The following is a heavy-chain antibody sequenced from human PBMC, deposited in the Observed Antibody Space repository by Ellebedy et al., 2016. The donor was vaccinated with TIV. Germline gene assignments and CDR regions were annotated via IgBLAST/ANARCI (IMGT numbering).Heavy chain of an antibody. Sequence: MPSETLSLTCSVSGYSISSGYYWGWIRQPPGKGLEWIGSISHRGRTDYNPSLQSRVTMSVDTSKNQFSLNLSSVTAADTAVYYCARDRGSVTFDYWGQGTLVTVSS. CDR1: GYSISSGYY. D-gene: IGHD1-26*01. CDR2: ISHRGRT. J-gene: IGHJ4*02. CDR3: ARDRGSVTFDY. V-gene: IGHV4-38-2*02.